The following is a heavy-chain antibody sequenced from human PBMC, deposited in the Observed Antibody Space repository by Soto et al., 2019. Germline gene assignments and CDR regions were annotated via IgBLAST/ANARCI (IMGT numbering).Heavy chain of an antibody. Sequence: PSETLSLTCTVSGGSVSNISDYWSWVRQPPGKGLEWIGYIYYSGSADYNPSLGSRATISLDTSKNQFSLKLSSVTTADTAVYYCARGVGFGYYYYHMDLWGQGTTVTVSS. CDR2: IYYSGSA. V-gene: IGHV4-61*01. D-gene: IGHD3-10*01. J-gene: IGHJ6*02. CDR1: GGSVSNISDY. CDR3: ARGVGFGYYYYHMDL.